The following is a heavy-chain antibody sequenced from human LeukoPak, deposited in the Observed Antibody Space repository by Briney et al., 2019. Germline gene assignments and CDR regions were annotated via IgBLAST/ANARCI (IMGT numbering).Heavy chain of an antibody. Sequence: SETLSLTCGVFGGSFSDYYWTWIRQSPGKGLEWIGEINHTGYTNYKPSLKRRVTMSVDTSKNRVTLKLTSVTAADTAVYFCARGRKVVCSSASCPGWFDPWAQGTLVTVSS. V-gene: IGHV4-34*01. CDR3: ARGRKVVCSSASCPGWFDP. J-gene: IGHJ5*02. CDR2: INHTGYT. CDR1: GGSFSDYY. D-gene: IGHD6-13*01.